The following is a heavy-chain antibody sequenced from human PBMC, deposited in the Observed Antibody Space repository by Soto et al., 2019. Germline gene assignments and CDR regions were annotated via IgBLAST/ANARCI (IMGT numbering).Heavy chain of an antibody. Sequence: ASVKVSCKASGYTFTSYYMHWVRQAPGQGLEWMGIINPSGGSTSYAQKFQGRVTVTRDTSTSTVYMELSSLRSEDTAVYYCARDWVTIFGVVLDYYYGMDVWGQGTTVTVSS. CDR3: ARDWVTIFGVVLDYYYGMDV. CDR1: GYTFTSYY. D-gene: IGHD3-3*01. V-gene: IGHV1-46*01. CDR2: INPSGGST. J-gene: IGHJ6*02.